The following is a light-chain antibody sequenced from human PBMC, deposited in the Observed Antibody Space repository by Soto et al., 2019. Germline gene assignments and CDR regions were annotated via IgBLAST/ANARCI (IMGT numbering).Light chain of an antibody. CDR1: RSNIGSNT. V-gene: IGLV1-44*01. CDR2: SNN. J-gene: IGLJ2*01. CDR3: VAWDDSLNGRV. Sequence: QSVVTQPPSASGTPGQRVTISCSGSRSNIGSNTVNWHQQLPGTAPKLLIYSNNQRPSGVPDRFSGSKSGTSASLAISGLQSEDEADYYCVAWDDSLNGRVFGGGTKLTVL.